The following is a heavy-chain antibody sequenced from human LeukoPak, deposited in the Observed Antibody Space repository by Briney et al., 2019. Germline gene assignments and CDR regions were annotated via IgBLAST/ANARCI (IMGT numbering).Heavy chain of an antibody. J-gene: IGHJ6*03. CDR3: AREKRGGLSGNLGGLFATYYTYYYMDV. V-gene: IGHV1-46*01. D-gene: IGHD1-26*01. CDR2: INPSDGAT. Sequence: ASVKVSCKASGYTFTIYSIHWVRQAPGQGLEWMGMINPSDGATTYAQRFQGRLTMTRDMSTTTVYMDLRSLRSEDTAVYFCAREKRGGLSGNLGGLFATYYTYYYMDVWGRGTMVTVSS. CDR1: GYTFTIYS.